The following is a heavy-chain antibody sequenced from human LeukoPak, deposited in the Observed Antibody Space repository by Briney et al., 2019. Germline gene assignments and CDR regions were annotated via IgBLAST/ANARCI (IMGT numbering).Heavy chain of an antibody. J-gene: IGHJ4*02. V-gene: IGHV3-9*01. CDR1: GFTFDDYA. CDR3: AKDINPDYYGSGSHRYFFDY. CDR2: ISRNSGSI. D-gene: IGHD3-10*01. Sequence: GRSLRLSCAASGFTFDDYAMHWVRQAPGKGLEWVSGISRNSGSIGYADSVKGRFTISRDNAKNSLYLQMNSLRAEDTALYYCAKDINPDYYGSGSHRYFFDYWGQGTLVTVSS.